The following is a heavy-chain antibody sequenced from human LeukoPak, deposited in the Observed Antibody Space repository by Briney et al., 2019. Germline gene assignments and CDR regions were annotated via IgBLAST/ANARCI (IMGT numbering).Heavy chain of an antibody. V-gene: IGHV1-8*03. D-gene: IGHD1-26*01. CDR3: ARLARGSYYFDY. J-gene: IGHJ4*02. Sequence: ASVKVSCKASGYTFTSYDINWVRQATGQGLEWMGWMNPNSGNTGYAQKFQGRVTITRNTSISTAYMELSSLRSEDTAVYYCARLARGSYYFDYWGQGTLVTVSS. CDR1: GYTFTSYD. CDR2: MNPNSGNT.